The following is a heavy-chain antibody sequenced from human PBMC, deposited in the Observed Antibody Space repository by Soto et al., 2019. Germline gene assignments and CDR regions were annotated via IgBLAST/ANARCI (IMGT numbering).Heavy chain of an antibody. D-gene: IGHD2-15*01. CDR1: GYTFTSYG. J-gene: IGHJ6*02. CDR3: ARDEAEGYCSAGSCYSGYYGMDV. Sequence: QVQLVQCGAEVKKPGASVKVSCKASGYTFTSYGISWVRQAPGQGLEWMGWISAYNGNTNYAQKLQGRVTMTTDTSTSTAYMELRSLRSDDTAVYYCARDEAEGYCSAGSCYSGYYGMDVWGQGTTVTVSS. V-gene: IGHV1-18*01. CDR2: ISAYNGNT.